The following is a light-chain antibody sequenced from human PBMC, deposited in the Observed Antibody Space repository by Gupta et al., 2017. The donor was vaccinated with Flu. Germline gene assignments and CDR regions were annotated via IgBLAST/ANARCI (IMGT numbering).Light chain of an antibody. CDR3: HQECNSPYT. V-gene: IGKV3-20*01. CDR2: GTS. CDR1: ESVKRNY. J-gene: IGKJ2*01. Sequence: GTLSVSPGERATLSCRAGESVKRNYLAWYQQRPGQAPRLLMYGTSNRATGLPDRFSGAGSGTEFTLTIKRVEPEEFALFYCHQECNSPYTFGQRTKVEI.